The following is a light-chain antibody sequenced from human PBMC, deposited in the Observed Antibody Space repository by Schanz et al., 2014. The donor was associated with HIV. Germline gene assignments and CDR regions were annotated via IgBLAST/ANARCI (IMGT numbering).Light chain of an antibody. CDR2: GAS. Sequence: EIVLTQSPGTLSLSPGERATLSCRASQSVSSSYLAWYQQKPGQAPTLLIYGASKRATGIPDRFSGSGSGTDFTLTISSLEPEDFAVYYCQQRSNWPPFGQGTKLEIK. V-gene: IGKV3D-20*02. J-gene: IGKJ2*01. CDR3: QQRSNWPP. CDR1: QSVSSSY.